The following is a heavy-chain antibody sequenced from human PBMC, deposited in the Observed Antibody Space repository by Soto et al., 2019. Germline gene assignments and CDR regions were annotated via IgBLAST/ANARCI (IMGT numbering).Heavy chain of an antibody. V-gene: IGHV1-8*01. CDR1: GYTFTSYD. CDR3: ARAATLAGGELDY. CDR2: MNPNSGNT. J-gene: IGHJ4*02. Sequence: ASVKVSCKASGYTFTSYDINWVRLATGQGLEWMGWMNPNSGNTGYAQKFQGRVTMTRNTSISTAYMELSSLRSEDTAVYYCARAATLAGGELDYWGQGTLVTVSS. D-gene: IGHD3-16*01.